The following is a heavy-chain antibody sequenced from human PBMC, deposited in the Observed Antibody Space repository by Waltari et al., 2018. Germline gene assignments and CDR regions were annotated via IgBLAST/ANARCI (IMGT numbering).Heavy chain of an antibody. J-gene: IGHJ6*02. CDR2: IIPIFGTA. D-gene: IGHD2-2*01. CDR1: GGPFSSYA. CDR3: ARGYDIVVVPAAIYYYGMDV. V-gene: IGHV1-69*01. Sequence: QVQLVQSGAEVKKPGSSVKVSCKASGGPFSSYAISWVRQAPVQGLGWMGGIIPIFGTANYAQKFQGRVTITADESTSTAYMELSSLRSEDTAVYYCARGYDIVVVPAAIYYYGMDVWGQGTTVTVSS.